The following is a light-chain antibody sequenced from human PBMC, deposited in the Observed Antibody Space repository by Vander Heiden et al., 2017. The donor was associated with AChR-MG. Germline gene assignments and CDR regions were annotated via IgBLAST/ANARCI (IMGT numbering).Light chain of an antibody. Sequence: IALPLFPATLYLSPGETATLSSRASQNIATYLAWYQQKPGLPPRLLIYDASNRATGLPARFSGSGSGTDFSLTVSSLEPDDSAVYYCQQRAKWPRTFAGGTKVEIK. V-gene: IGKV3-11*01. CDR3: QQRAKWPRT. CDR1: QNIATY. J-gene: IGKJ4*02. CDR2: DAS.